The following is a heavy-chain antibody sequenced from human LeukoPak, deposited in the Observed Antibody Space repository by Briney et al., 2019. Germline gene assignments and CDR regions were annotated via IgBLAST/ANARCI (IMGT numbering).Heavy chain of an antibody. D-gene: IGHD5-24*01. CDR2: ISTTGST. V-gene: IGHV4-4*07. J-gene: IGHJ4*02. Sequence: SETLSLTCSVSSGSISTHYWSWIRQPAGKGLEWIGRISTTGSTNYNPSLKSRVAMSLDTSKNQLSLKLTSVTAADTAVYYCAREVEMATQFDYWGQGTLVTVSS. CDR1: SGSISTHY. CDR3: AREVEMATQFDY.